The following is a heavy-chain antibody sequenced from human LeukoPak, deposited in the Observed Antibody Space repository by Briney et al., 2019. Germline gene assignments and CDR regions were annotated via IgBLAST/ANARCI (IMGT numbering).Heavy chain of an antibody. Sequence: SETLSLTCTVSGGSISSCGYYWSWIRQHPGKGLEWIGYIYYSGSTYYNPSLKSRVTISVDTSKNQFSLKLSSVTAADTAVYYCAREEVHDYCDSRGWFDPWGQGTLVTVSS. CDR3: AREEVHDYCDSRGWFDP. V-gene: IGHV4-31*03. CDR1: GGSISSCGYY. CDR2: IYYSGST. D-gene: IGHD4-17*01. J-gene: IGHJ5*02.